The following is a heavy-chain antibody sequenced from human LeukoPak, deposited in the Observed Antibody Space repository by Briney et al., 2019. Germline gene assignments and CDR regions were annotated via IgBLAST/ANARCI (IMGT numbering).Heavy chain of an antibody. CDR3: ARGGYSYGAYFDY. CDR1: GGSISSGGYY. V-gene: IGHV4-30-2*01. Sequence: SETLSLTCTVSGGSISSGGYYWSWLRQPPGKGLEWIGYIYHSGSTYYNPSLKSRVTISVDRSKNQFSLKLSSVTAADTAVYYCARGGYSYGAYFDYWGQGTLVTVSS. D-gene: IGHD5-18*01. CDR2: IYHSGST. J-gene: IGHJ4*02.